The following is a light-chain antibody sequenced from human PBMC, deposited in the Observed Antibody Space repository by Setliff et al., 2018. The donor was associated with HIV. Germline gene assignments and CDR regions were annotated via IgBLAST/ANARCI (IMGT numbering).Light chain of an antibody. CDR1: SSDVGSYNL. CDR3: CSYAGSSTYV. CDR2: DVT. V-gene: IGLV2-23*02. Sequence: QSVLTQPASVSGSPGQSITISCTGTSSDVGSYNLVSWYQQQPGKAPKLMIYDVTKRPSGVSNRFSGSKSGNTASLTISGLQAEDEADYHCCSYAGSSTYVFGTGTKV. J-gene: IGLJ1*01.